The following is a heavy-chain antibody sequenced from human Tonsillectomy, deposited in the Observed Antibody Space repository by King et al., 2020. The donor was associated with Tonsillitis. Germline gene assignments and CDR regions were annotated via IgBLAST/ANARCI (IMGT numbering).Heavy chain of an antibody. CDR1: GGSFSGYY. V-gene: IGHV4-34*01. CDR3: ARGAGPYYFDY. Sequence: VQLQQWGAGLLKPSETLSLTCAVYGGSFSGYYWSWIRQPPGKGLEWIGEINHSGSTNYNPSLKSRFTVSVDTSKNQFSLKLSSVTAADTAVYYCARGAGPYYFDYWGQGTLVTVSS. J-gene: IGHJ4*02. CDR2: INHSGST. D-gene: IGHD3-10*01.